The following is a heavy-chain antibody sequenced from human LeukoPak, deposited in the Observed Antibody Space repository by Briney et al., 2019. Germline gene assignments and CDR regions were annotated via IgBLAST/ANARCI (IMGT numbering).Heavy chain of an antibody. D-gene: IGHD1-7*01. J-gene: IGHJ4*02. V-gene: IGHV3-9*01. CDR2: ISWNSGTI. CDR1: GCIFDDYA. CDR3: AKEGVRRTSDF. Sequence: GGCLRLSWAASGCIFDDYAMHWVRQAPGKGLEWVSGISWNSGTIDYAASVKGRFTISRDSAKNSLSLQMNSLRPEDTALYYCAKEGVRRTSDFWGQGALVTVSS.